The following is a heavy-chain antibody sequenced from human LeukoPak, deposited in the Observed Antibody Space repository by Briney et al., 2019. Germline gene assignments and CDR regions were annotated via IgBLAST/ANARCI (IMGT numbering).Heavy chain of an antibody. CDR3: ARDPCTSINCPLRY. Sequence: SETLSLTCAVTGGSLSGCYCAWIRQSPGKGLEWIGEINHSGRTNYNSSLENRVTISVDTSNNQFSLKLTSVTAADTAVYYCARDPCTSINCPLRYWAQGTLVTVSS. V-gene: IGHV4-34*01. CDR2: INHSGRT. D-gene: IGHD2-2*01. CDR1: GGSLSGCY. J-gene: IGHJ4*02.